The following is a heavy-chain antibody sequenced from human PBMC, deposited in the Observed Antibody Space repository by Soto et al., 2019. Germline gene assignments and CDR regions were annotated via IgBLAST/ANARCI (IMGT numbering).Heavy chain of an antibody. CDR1: GFTFSAYA. V-gene: IGHV3-30*04. J-gene: IGHJ4*02. CDR3: ATLGSDTVNRYYFDY. Sequence: QVQLVESGGGVVQPGRSLRLSCAAYGFTFSAYAMHWVRQSPGKGLEWVAVISVEGRKTYYADSMKCRFTISRDNSKDTLYLQMNSLRVEDTAVYHCATLGSDTVNRYYFDYWGQGTLVTVSS. CDR2: ISVEGRKT. D-gene: IGHD4-17*01.